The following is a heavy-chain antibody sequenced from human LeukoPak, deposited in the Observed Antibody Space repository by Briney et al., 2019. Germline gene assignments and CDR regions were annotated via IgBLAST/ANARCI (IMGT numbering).Heavy chain of an antibody. CDR2: ISGSGGST. J-gene: IGHJ4*02. CDR1: GFSFSRYG. Sequence: PGESLRLSCAASGFSFSRYGMNWVRQAPGKGLEWVSAISGSGGSTYYADSVKGRFTISRDNSKNTLYLQMNSLRAEDTAVYYCAKAQREASWGPSDYWGQGTLVTVSS. D-gene: IGHD6-25*01. V-gene: IGHV3-23*01. CDR3: AKAQREASWGPSDY.